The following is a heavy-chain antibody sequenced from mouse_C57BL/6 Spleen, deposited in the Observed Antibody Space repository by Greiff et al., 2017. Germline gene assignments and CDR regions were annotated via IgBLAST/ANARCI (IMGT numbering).Heavy chain of an antibody. CDR3: AREDYDYDEDYAMDY. CDR1: GYTFTSYW. V-gene: IGHV1-72*01. D-gene: IGHD2-4*01. CDR2: IDPNSGGT. J-gene: IGHJ4*01. Sequence: LQESGAELVKPGASVTLSCKASGYTFTSYWMHWVKQRPGRGLEWIGRIDPNSGGTKYNEKFKSKATLTVDKPSSTASMQLSSLTSEDSAVYYCAREDYDYDEDYAMDYWGQGTSVTVSS.